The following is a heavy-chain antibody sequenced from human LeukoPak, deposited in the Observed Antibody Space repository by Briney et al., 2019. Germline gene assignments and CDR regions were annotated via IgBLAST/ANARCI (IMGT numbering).Heavy chain of an antibody. Sequence: GASVKVSCKASGYTFTGYYMHWVRQAPGQGLEWMGWINPNSGGTNYAQKFQGRVTMTRDTSISTAYMELSRLRSDDTAVYYCAREERANIVATGGVDYWGQGTLVTVSS. D-gene: IGHD5-12*01. J-gene: IGHJ4*02. CDR2: INPNSGGT. CDR1: GYTFTGYY. V-gene: IGHV1-2*02. CDR3: AREERANIVATGGVDY.